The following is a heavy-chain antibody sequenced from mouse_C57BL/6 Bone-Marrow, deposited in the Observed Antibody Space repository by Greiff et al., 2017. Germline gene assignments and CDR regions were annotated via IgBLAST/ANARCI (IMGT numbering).Heavy chain of an antibody. CDR3: AREGDYYGSSPYYFDY. Sequence: EVQLQQSGPELVKPGASVKISCKASGYTFTDYYMNWVKQSHGNSLEWIGDINPNNGGTSYNQKFKGKATLTVDKSSSTAYMELRSLTSEDSAVYYCAREGDYYGSSPYYFDYWGQGTTLTVSS. CDR1: GYTFTDYY. CDR2: INPNNGGT. V-gene: IGHV1-26*01. D-gene: IGHD1-1*01. J-gene: IGHJ2*01.